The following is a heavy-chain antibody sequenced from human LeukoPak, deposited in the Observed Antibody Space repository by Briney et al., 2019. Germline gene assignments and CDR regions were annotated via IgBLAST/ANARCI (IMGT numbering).Heavy chain of an antibody. J-gene: IGHJ6*02. Sequence: GASVKVSYKASGGTFSSYAISWVRQAPGQGLEWMGGIIPIFGTANYAQKFQGRVTITADESTSTAYMELSSLRSEDTAVYYCAKRAVAGAWDYYYGMDVWGQGTTVTVSS. V-gene: IGHV1-69*13. CDR2: IIPIFGTA. CDR3: AKRAVAGAWDYYYGMDV. CDR1: GGTFSSYA. D-gene: IGHD6-19*01.